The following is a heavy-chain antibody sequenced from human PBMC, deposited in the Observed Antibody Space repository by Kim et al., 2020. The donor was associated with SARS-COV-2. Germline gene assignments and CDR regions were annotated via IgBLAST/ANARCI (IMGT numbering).Heavy chain of an antibody. CDR1: GGTFSSYA. V-gene: IGHV1-69*13. CDR3: ARDDPKVTGRRYYYGMDV. Sequence: SVKVSCKASGGTFSSYAISWVRQAPGQGLEWMGGIIPIFGTANYAQKFQGRVTITADESTSTAYMELSSLRSEDTAVYYCARDDPKVTGRRYYYGMDVWGQGTTVTVSS. D-gene: IGHD4-4*01. CDR2: IIPIFGTA. J-gene: IGHJ6*02.